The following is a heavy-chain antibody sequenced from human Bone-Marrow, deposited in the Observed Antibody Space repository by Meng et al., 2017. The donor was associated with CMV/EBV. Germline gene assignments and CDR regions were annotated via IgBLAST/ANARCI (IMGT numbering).Heavy chain of an antibody. D-gene: IGHD6-13*01. V-gene: IGHV3-7*01. CDR3: ARVHSSSWYFDY. CDR2: IKQDGSEK. CDR1: GFTFSSYW. J-gene: IGHJ4*01. Sequence: GESLKISCAASGFTFSSYWMSWVRQAPGKVLEWVANIKQDGSEKYYVDSVKGRFTISRDNDKNSLYLQMNSLRAEDTVVYYCARVHSSSWYFDYWGQGTLVTVSS.